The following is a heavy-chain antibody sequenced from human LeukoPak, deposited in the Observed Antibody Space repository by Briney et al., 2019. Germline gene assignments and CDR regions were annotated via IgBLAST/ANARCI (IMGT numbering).Heavy chain of an antibody. D-gene: IGHD1-14*01. J-gene: IGHJ4*02. CDR3: ARVGPETAFDY. Sequence: ASVKVSCKASGYTFTSYGISWVRQAPGQGLEWMGWISAYNGNTNYAQKFQGRVTITADKSTSTAYMELSSLRSEDTAVYYCARVGPETAFDYWGQGTLVAVSS. CDR1: GYTFTSYG. V-gene: IGHV1-18*01. CDR2: ISAYNGNT.